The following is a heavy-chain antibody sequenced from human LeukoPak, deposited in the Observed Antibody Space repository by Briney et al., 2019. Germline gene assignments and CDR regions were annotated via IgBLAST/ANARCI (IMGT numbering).Heavy chain of an antibody. CDR3: ARDTSSDS. CDR1: VFSFRSYT. Sequence: PGGSLRLSCAPSVFSFRSYTMNCVRQSPGKALEWLTSFSSSSRHIYYALSVKGLFNLPRANPGHTLYLHKNSLRRGHTAVYYCARDTSSDSWGQGTLVTVSS. V-gene: IGHV3-21*01. J-gene: IGHJ4*02. CDR2: FSSSSRHI.